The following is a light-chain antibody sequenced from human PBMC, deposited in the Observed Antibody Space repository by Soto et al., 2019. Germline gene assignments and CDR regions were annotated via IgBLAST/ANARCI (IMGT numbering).Light chain of an antibody. V-gene: IGLV2-14*01. J-gene: IGLJ2*01. CDR1: NSDIGAYGY. CDR3: GSYASATLI. CDR2: EVT. Sequence: QSVLTQPASVSGSPGQSITISCTGSNSDIGAYGYVSWYQQHPGKPPTLLIYEVTFRPSGVPNRFSGSKSGNTATLTISGLLTEDEADYYCGSYASATLIFGGGTKLTVL.